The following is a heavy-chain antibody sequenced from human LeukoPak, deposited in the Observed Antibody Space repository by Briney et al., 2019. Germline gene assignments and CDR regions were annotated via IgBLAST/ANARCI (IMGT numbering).Heavy chain of an antibody. CDR2: ISSSGSTK. J-gene: IGHJ4*02. Sequence: GGSLRLSCAASGFTFSSYEMNWVRQAPGKGLEWVSYISSSGSTKYYADSVKGRFTISGDNAKNSLYLQMNSLRAEDTAVYYCARLVDPWGSYRLDYWGQGTLVTVSS. CDR1: GFTFSSYE. CDR3: ARLVDPWGSYRLDY. D-gene: IGHD3-16*02. V-gene: IGHV3-48*03.